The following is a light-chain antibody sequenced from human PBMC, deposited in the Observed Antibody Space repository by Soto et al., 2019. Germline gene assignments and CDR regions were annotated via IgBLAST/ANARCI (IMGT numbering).Light chain of an antibody. V-gene: IGKV3-20*01. J-gene: IGKJ5*01. CDR3: QQYGSSLAIT. Sequence: EIVLTQSPGTLSLSPGERATLSCRASQSVSSSYLAWYQQKPGQAPRLFIYGASSRATGIPDRFSGSGSGTDFTLTISRLEPEDFAVYYCQQYGSSLAITFGQGTRLEIK. CDR1: QSVSSSY. CDR2: GAS.